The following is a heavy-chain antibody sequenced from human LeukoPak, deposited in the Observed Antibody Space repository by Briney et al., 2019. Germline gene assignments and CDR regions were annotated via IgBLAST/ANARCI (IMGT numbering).Heavy chain of an antibody. D-gene: IGHD6-13*01. CDR1: GFTFSGSA. J-gene: IGHJ4*02. V-gene: IGHV3-73*01. Sequence: GGSLRLSCAASGFTFSGSAMHWVRQASGKGLEWVGRIRSKANNYATAYGASVKGRFTISRDDSKNTAYLHMNSLKTEDTAIYYCTSNMAAVGGDYWGQGTLVTVSS. CDR2: IRSKANNYAT. CDR3: TSNMAAVGGDY.